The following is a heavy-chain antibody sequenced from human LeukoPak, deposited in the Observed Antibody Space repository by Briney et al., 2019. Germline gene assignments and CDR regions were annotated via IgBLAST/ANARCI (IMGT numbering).Heavy chain of an antibody. CDR1: GGSISSYY. J-gene: IGHJ4*02. Sequence: SETLSLTCTVSGGSISSYYWSWIRRPPGKGLEWIGYIYYSGSTNYNPSLKSRVTISVDTSKNQFSLKQSSVTAADTVVYYCARDYYGSGALDYWGQGTLVTVSS. CDR2: IYYSGST. V-gene: IGHV4-59*01. D-gene: IGHD3-10*01. CDR3: ARDYYGSGALDY.